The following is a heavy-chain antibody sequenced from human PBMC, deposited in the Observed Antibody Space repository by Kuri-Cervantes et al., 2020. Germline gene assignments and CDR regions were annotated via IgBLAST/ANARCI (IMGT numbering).Heavy chain of an antibody. J-gene: IGHJ5*02. CDR1: GYTFTSYA. D-gene: IGHD2-2*01. CDR2: INAGNGNT. CDR3: AKGVPAAMLSWFDP. V-gene: IGHV1-3*01. Sequence: ASVKVSCKASGYTFTSYAMHWVRQAPGQRLEWMGWINAGNGNTKCSQKFQGRVTITRDTSASTAYMELSSLRSEDTAVYYCAKGVPAAMLSWFDPWGQGTLVTVSS.